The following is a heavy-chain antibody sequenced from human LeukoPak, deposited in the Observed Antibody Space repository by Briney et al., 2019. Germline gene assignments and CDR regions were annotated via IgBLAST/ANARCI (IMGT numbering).Heavy chain of an antibody. CDR2: IKSNSGDT. CDR3: ACSHDHGYFDY. J-gene: IGHJ4*02. D-gene: IGHD2-15*01. CDR1: GYTFTGYY. Sequence: ASVKVSCKASGYTFTGYYLHWVRQAPGQGLEWMGSIKSNSGDTNYVQKFQGRVTMTRDTSIGTAYMDLSRLDSDDTAVYYCACSHDHGYFDYWGQGTLVTVSS. V-gene: IGHV1-2*02.